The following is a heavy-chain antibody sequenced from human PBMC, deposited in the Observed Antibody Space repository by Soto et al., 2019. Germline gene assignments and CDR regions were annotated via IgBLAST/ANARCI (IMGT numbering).Heavy chain of an antibody. CDR2: IWYDGSNK. D-gene: IGHD6-6*01. J-gene: IGHJ4*02. CDR3: ARDSSSSGGYYFDY. Sequence: GGALRLSCAASGFTFSSYVMHWVRQAPGKGLEWVAVIWYDGSNKYYADSVKGRFTISRDNSKNTLYLQMNSLRAEDTAVYYCARDSSSSGGYYFDYWGQVPMVTV. CDR1: GFTFSSYV. V-gene: IGHV3-33*01.